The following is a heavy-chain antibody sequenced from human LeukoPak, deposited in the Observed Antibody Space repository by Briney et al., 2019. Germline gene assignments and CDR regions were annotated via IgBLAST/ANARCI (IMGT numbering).Heavy chain of an antibody. Sequence: SETLSLTCTVSGGSISRYYWSWIRQPPGKGLEWIGNIYYSGSTNYNPSLRSRVTISVDTSKNQFSLKLSSVTAADTAVYYCARRPGYSNCVVFDYWGQGTLVTVSS. V-gene: IGHV4-59*08. CDR2: IYYSGST. J-gene: IGHJ4*02. CDR1: GGSISRYY. CDR3: ARRPGYSNCVVFDY. D-gene: IGHD4-11*01.